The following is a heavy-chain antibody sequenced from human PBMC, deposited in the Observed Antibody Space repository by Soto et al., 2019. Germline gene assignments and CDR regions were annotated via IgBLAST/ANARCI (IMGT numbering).Heavy chain of an antibody. J-gene: IGHJ4*02. D-gene: IGHD6-6*01. CDR1: GGSISSSSYY. V-gene: IGHV4-39*01. Sequence: PSETLSLTCTVSGGSISSSSYYWGWIRQPPGKGLEWIGSIYYSGSTYYNPSLKSRVTISVDTSKNQFSLKLSSVTAADTAVYYCARHLDLVSSSVPYYFDYWGQGTLVTVSS. CDR2: IYYSGST. CDR3: ARHLDLVSSSVPYYFDY.